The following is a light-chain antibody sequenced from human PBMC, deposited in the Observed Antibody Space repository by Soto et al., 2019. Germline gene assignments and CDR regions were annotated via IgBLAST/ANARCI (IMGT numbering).Light chain of an antibody. CDR1: ETVATN. Sequence: VMTQSPATLSVSPGERATLSCWASETVATNLAWYQQKPGQAPRLLISGASTRAAGISDRFRGSGSGTEVTLTISSLRSEDSAIYDCQQYFEWPPMTFGQGTKVEI. J-gene: IGKJ1*01. CDR2: GAS. CDR3: QQYFEWPPMT. V-gene: IGKV3-15*01.